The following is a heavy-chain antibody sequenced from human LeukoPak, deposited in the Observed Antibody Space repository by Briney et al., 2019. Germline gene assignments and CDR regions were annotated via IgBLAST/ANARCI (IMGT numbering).Heavy chain of an antibody. CDR1: GYTFTTYA. CDR3: ASTHRKGGLGELSLFH. CDR2: INTNTGSP. J-gene: IGHJ4*02. Sequence: ASVKVSCKASGYTFTTYAMTWVRQAPGQGLEWLGRINTNTGSPTYAQGFTGRFVFSLDTSVSTAYLQISSLKAEDTAVYYCASTHRKGGLGELSLFHWGQGTLVTVSS. V-gene: IGHV7-4-1*02. D-gene: IGHD3-16*02.